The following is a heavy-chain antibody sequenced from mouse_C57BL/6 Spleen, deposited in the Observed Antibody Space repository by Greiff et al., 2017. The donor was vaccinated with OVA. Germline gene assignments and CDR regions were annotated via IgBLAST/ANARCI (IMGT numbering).Heavy chain of an antibody. V-gene: IGHV5-17*01. CDR2: ISSGSSTI. CDR1: GFTFSDYG. Sequence: EVNVVESGGGLVKPGGSLKLSCAASGFTFSDYGMHWVRQAPEKGLEWVAYISSGSSTIYYADTVKGRFTISRDNAKNTLFLQMTSLRSEDTAMYYCARGGLGHFDVWGTGTTVTVSS. D-gene: IGHD4-1*01. CDR3: ARGGLGHFDV. J-gene: IGHJ1*03.